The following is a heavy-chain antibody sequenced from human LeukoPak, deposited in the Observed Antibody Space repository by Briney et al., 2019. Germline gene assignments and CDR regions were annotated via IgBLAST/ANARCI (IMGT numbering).Heavy chain of an antibody. V-gene: IGHV3-7*01. Sequence: PGGSLRLSCAASGFTFSNYWMTWVRQAPGKGLEWVASIKFDGSEKYYVDSVKGRFTISRDNAKNTLYLQMNSLRAEDTAVYYCARGGLWFGESYDYWGQGTLVTVSS. CDR1: GFTFSNYW. D-gene: IGHD3-10*01. CDR3: ARGGLWFGESYDY. CDR2: IKFDGSEK. J-gene: IGHJ4*02.